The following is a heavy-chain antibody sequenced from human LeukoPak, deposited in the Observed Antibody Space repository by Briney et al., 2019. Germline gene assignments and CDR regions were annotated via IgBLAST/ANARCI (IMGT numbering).Heavy chain of an antibody. J-gene: IGHJ6*02. CDR2: IIPIFGTA. Sequence: SVKVSCKASGGTFSSYATSWVRQAPGQGLEWMGGIIPIFGTANYAQKFQGRVTITADESTSTAYMELSSLRSEDTAVYYCARCWLSYGAQTYYYYGMDVWGQGTTVTVSS. CDR3: ARCWLSYGAQTYYYYGMDV. CDR1: GGTFSSYA. V-gene: IGHV1-69*13. D-gene: IGHD4/OR15-4a*01.